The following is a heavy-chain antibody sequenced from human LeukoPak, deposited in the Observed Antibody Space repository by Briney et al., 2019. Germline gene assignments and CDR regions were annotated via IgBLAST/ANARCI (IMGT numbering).Heavy chain of an antibody. CDR3: ARDTPLDFDY. CDR2: ISSSSSTI. Sequence: PGGSLRLSCAASGFTFSSYSMNWVRQAPGKGLEWVSYISSSSSTIYYADSEKGRFTISRDNAKNSLYLQMNSLRAEDTAVYYCARDTPLDFDYWGQGTLVTVSS. V-gene: IGHV3-48*04. CDR1: GFTFSSYS. J-gene: IGHJ4*02.